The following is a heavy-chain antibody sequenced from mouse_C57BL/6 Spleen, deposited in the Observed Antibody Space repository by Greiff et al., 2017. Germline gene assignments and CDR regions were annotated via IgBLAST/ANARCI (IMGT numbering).Heavy chain of an antibody. J-gene: IGHJ1*03. Sequence: QVQLQQPGAELVMPGASVKLSCTASGYTFTSYWMHWVKQRPGRGLEWIGEIDPSDSYTKYNQKFKGKSTLTVDKSSSTAYMQLSSLSSEDAAVYYCARSGVGFEGWGTGTTVTVSS. CDR1: GYTFTSYW. D-gene: IGHD3-1*01. CDR2: IDPSDSYT. CDR3: ARSGVGFEG. V-gene: IGHV1-69*01.